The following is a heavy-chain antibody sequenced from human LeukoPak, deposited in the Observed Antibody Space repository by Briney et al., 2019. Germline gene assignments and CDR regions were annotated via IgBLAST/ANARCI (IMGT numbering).Heavy chain of an antibody. J-gene: IGHJ4*02. CDR2: ISSSGSTT. D-gene: IGHD7-27*01. CDR1: GGSFSGYY. CDR3: ARETLGYFDY. Sequence: LSLTCAVYGGSFSGYYWSWIRQAPGKGLEWVSYISSSGSTTYYADSVKGRFTISRDNAKNSLYLQMNSLRAEDTAVYYCARETLGYFDYWGQGTLVTVSS. V-gene: IGHV3-11*01.